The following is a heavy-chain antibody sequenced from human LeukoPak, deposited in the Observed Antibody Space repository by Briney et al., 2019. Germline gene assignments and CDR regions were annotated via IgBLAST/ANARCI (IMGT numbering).Heavy chain of an antibody. D-gene: IGHD3-3*01. CDR2: FDPEDGET. Sequence: ASVKVSCKVSGYTLTELSMHWVRQAPGKGLEWMGGFDPEDGETIYAQKFQGRVTVTEDTSTDTAYMELSSLRSEDTAVYYCATGGAGWSGVPPMDVWGKGTTVTVSS. CDR3: ATGGAGWSGVPPMDV. V-gene: IGHV1-24*01. J-gene: IGHJ6*04. CDR1: GYTLTELS.